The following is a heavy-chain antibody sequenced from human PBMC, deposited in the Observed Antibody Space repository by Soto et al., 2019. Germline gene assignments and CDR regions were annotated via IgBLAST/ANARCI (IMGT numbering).Heavy chain of an antibody. Sequence: EVQLEESGGGLVQPGGSLRVSCETSGFSFSDYWMSWVRQAPGKGMEWVANVKQDGSEKNYVDSVKGRFSISRDNAKNSVYLQMNSLRGEDTAVYHCAAGRWMVRYWGLGTLVTVSS. CDR3: AAGRWMVRY. V-gene: IGHV3-7*05. J-gene: IGHJ4*02. CDR1: GFSFSDYW. D-gene: IGHD6-19*01. CDR2: VKQDGSEK.